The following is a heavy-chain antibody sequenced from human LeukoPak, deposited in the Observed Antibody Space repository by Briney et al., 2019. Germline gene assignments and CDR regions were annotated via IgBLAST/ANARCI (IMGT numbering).Heavy chain of an antibody. CDR3: ARGGRSYYEVVDY. V-gene: IGHV4-39*07. CDR2: IYYSGST. CDR1: GGSISYSSHY. D-gene: IGHD1-26*01. J-gene: IGHJ4*02. Sequence: SETLSLTCTVSGGSISYSSHYWGWIRQPPGKGLEWIGSIYYSGSTYYNASLKSRVTISVDTSKNQFSLTLSSVTAADTAVYYCARGGRSYYEVVDYWGQGTPVTVSS.